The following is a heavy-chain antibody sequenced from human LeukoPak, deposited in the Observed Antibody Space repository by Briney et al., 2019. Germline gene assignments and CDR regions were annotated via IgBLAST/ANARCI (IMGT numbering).Heavy chain of an antibody. CDR3: ASYDSSGYYVDY. D-gene: IGHD3-22*01. J-gene: IGHJ4*02. Sequence: PGGSLRLSCAASGFTVSSSYMSWVRQAPGKGLEWVSVIYSGGSTYYADSVKGRFTISRDNSKNTLYLQMNSLRAEDTAVYYCASYDSSGYYVDYWGQGTLVTVSS. CDR1: GFTVSSSY. CDR2: IYSGGST. V-gene: IGHV3-53*01.